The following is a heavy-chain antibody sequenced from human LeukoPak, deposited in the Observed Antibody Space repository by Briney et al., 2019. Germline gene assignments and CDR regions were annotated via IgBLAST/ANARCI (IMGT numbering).Heavy chain of an antibody. CDR1: GFTFDDYG. CDR2: INWNGGST. Sequence: PGGSLRLSCAASGFTFDDYGMSWVRQAPGKGLEWVSGINWNGGSTDYADSVKGRFTISRDNAKNSLYLQMNSLRAEDTALYYCARAPTDSSGWYGVGYYYMDVWGKGTTVTVSS. D-gene: IGHD6-19*01. CDR3: ARAPTDSSGWYGVGYYYMDV. J-gene: IGHJ6*03. V-gene: IGHV3-20*04.